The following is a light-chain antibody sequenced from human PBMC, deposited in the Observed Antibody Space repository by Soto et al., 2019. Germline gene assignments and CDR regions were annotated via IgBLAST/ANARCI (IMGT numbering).Light chain of an antibody. CDR1: QSVSSRY. J-gene: IGKJ4*01. Sequence: EIVLTQSPGTLSLSPGERATLSCRASQSVSSRYLAWYQQKFGQAPRLLIYGASTRATGTPDRFTGGGFGTDFTLTISRVEPEDFAVYYCQQYDSSFTFGGGTKVDIK. CDR2: GAS. CDR3: QQYDSSFT. V-gene: IGKV3-20*01.